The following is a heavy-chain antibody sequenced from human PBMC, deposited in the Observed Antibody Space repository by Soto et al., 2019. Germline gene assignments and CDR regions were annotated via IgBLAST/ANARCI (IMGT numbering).Heavy chain of an antibody. CDR3: ARVASGNRAGSEPDPWYYYYGLDV. CDR2: ISWNSGSR. J-gene: IGHJ6*02. V-gene: IGHV3-9*01. D-gene: IGHD6-13*01. Sequence: EVQLVESGGGLVQPGRSLRLSCVGSEFSFDDYAMHWVRQVPGKGLEWVSGISWNSGSRGYADSVKGRFTISRDNAKYTLYLKMDRLRQRDTALYYCARVASGNRAGSEPDPWYYYYGLDVWGQGTAVTVSS. CDR1: EFSFDDYA.